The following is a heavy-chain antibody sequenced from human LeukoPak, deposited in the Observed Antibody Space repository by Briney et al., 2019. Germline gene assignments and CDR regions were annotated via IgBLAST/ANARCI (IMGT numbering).Heavy chain of an antibody. CDR3: ARDRAAFGVVQVGY. D-gene: IGHD3-3*01. J-gene: IGHJ4*02. Sequence: PGGSLRLSCAASTFTFSRYWMHWVRQAPGKGLVWVSRINSDGTNTYYADSVKGRFTISRDNTKNTLYLQMNSPRTEDTAVYYCARDRAAFGVVQVGYWGQGTLVTVSS. CDR2: INSDGTNT. CDR1: TFTFSRYW. V-gene: IGHV3-74*01.